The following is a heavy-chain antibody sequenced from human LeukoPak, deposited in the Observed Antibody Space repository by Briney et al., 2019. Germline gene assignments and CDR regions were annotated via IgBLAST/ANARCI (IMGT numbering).Heavy chain of an antibody. J-gene: IGHJ4*02. Sequence: GGSLRLSCAASTFTFSSYAMSWGRHAPGKGLEWVSAISGGADSTYYADSVQGRFTISRDNSKNTLSLQMSGLRAEDTAVYLCARGAYGVYDSWRQGTLVTVSS. CDR2: ISGGADST. D-gene: IGHD4-17*01. CDR3: ARGAYGVYDS. V-gene: IGHV3-23*01. CDR1: TFTFSSYA.